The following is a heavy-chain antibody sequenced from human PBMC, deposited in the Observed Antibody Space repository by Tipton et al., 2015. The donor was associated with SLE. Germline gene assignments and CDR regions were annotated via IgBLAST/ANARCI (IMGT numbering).Heavy chain of an antibody. CDR3: ARGRYYDSSGYYYDY. V-gene: IGHV4-59*01. CDR2: IYYSGST. J-gene: IGHJ4*02. CDR1: GGSFSGYY. D-gene: IGHD3-22*01. Sequence: TLSLTCAVYGGSFSGYYWSWIRQPPGKGLEWIGYIYYSGSTNYNPSLKSRVTISVDTSKNQFSLKLSSVTAADTAVYYCARGRYYDSSGYYYDYWGQGTLVTVSS.